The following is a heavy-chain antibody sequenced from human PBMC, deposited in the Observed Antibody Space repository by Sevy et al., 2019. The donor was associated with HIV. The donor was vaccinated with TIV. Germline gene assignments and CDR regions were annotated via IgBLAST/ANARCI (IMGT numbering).Heavy chain of an antibody. D-gene: IGHD3-22*01. V-gene: IGHV3-48*01. Sequence: GGSLRLSCAASGFTFSSYTMNWVRQAPGKGLEWVSYISSSSSTIYYADSVKGRFTISRDNAKNSLYLPMNSLRAEDTAVYYCARNMGYYDSSGYSWGFAGYYYGMDVWGQGTTVTVSS. CDR1: GFTFSSYT. J-gene: IGHJ6*02. CDR3: ARNMGYYDSSGYSWGFAGYYYGMDV. CDR2: ISSSSSTI.